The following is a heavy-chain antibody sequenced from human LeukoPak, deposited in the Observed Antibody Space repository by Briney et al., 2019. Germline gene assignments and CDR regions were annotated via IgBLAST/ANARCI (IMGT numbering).Heavy chain of an antibody. D-gene: IGHD3-16*01. Sequence: SETLSLTCTVSGGSISGYYWSWIRQPPGKGLEWIGYIHYSGSTNYNPSLKSRVTMSVDTSKNQFSLKLSSVTAADTAVYYCASYPRGTGARQGAFDIWGQGTMVTVSS. CDR2: IHYSGST. V-gene: IGHV4-59*12. CDR1: GGSISGYY. CDR3: ASYPRGTGARQGAFDI. J-gene: IGHJ3*02.